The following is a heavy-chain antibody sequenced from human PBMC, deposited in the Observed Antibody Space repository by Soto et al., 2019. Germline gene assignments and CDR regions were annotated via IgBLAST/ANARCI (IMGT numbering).Heavy chain of an antibody. CDR2: IYPGDSDT. CDR3: ARQRCSGGRCYSTAGMDV. V-gene: IGHV5-51*01. D-gene: IGHD2-15*01. J-gene: IGHJ6*02. Sequence: GESLKISCQGSGYSFTNYWIGWVRQMPGKGLEWMGIIYPGDSDTRYSPSFQGQVTISADKSISTAYMQWSSLKASDTAMYYCARQRCSGGRCYSTAGMDVWGQGTTVTVSS. CDR1: GYSFTNYW.